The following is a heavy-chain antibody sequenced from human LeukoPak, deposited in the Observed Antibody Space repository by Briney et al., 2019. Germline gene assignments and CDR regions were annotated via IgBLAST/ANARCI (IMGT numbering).Heavy chain of an antibody. D-gene: IGHD3-22*01. CDR2: ISGSGSGI. CDR1: GFTFSSYS. J-gene: IGHJ4*02. CDR3: ARDPVFSDSSGYYFDY. Sequence: GGSLRLSCAASGFTFSSYSMNWVRQAPGKGLECLAYISGSGSGIYYADSVKGRFTLSRDNAKNSLYLQMNSLRAEDTAVYYCARDPVFSDSSGYYFDYWGQGTLVTVSS. V-gene: IGHV3-48*01.